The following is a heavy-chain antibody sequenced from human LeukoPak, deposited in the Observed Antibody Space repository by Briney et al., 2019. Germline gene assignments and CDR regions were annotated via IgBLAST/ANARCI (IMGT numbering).Heavy chain of an antibody. CDR3: ARSIVVVPAATWGLNWFDP. CDR2: IYTSGST. J-gene: IGHJ5*02. V-gene: IGHV4-4*07. D-gene: IGHD2-2*01. CDR1: GGSISSYY. Sequence: SETLSLTCTVSGGSISSYYWSWIRQPAGKGLEWIGRIYTSGSTNYNPSLKSRVTMSVDTSKNQFSLKLSSVTAADTAVYYCARSIVVVPAATWGLNWFDPWGQGTLVTVSS.